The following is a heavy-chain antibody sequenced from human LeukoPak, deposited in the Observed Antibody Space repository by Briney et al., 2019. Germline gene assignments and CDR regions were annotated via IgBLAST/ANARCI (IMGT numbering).Heavy chain of an antibody. CDR1: GYTFSSYY. V-gene: IGHV1-46*01. D-gene: IGHD1-1*01. CDR2: INPSGGST. Sequence: APVKVSCKASGYTFSSYYVHWVRQAPGPGLEWMGIINPSGGSTSYAQKFQGRVTMTRDMSTSTVYMELSSLRSEDTAVYYCARGVRYNDYWGQGTLVTVSS. J-gene: IGHJ4*02. CDR3: ARGVRYNDY.